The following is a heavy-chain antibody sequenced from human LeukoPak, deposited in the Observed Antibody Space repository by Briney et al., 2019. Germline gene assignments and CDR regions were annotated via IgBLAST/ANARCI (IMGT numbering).Heavy chain of an antibody. V-gene: IGHV1-18*01. J-gene: IGHJ4*02. CDR1: GYTFTSYG. D-gene: IGHD3-22*01. Sequence: ASVKVSCEASGYTFTSYGISWVRQAPGEGLEWVGWITAYNGNTNYAQKLQGRVTMTTDTSTSTAYMELRSLRSDDTAVYYCAREQYYYDNSGYYDFWGQGTQVTVSS. CDR2: ITAYNGNT. CDR3: AREQYYYDNSGYYDF.